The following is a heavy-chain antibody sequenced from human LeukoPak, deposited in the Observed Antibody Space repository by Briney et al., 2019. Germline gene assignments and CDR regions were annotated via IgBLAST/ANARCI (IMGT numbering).Heavy chain of an antibody. D-gene: IGHD3-3*01. CDR3: ASPIRFLDL. J-gene: IGHJ4*02. Sequence: GGSLRLSCAASGFIVSHNYMTWVRQAPGKGLEWISVIYIDGTTYYADSVKGRFTISRDQANNTLYLQMNTLRDEDTAVYYCASPIRFLDLGGQGTLVTVSS. CDR2: IYIDGTT. CDR1: GFIVSHNY. V-gene: IGHV3-53*01.